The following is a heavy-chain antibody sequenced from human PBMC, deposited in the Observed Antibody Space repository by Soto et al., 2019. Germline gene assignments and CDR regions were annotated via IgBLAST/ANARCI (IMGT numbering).Heavy chain of an antibody. CDR3: ARHHFYCTGGSCYLQAYHYYGLDV. CDR1: GDSISSYY. V-gene: IGHV4-59*08. J-gene: IGHJ6*02. CDR2: IHYSGST. D-gene: IGHD2-15*01. Sequence: SEALSLTCTVSGDSISSYYWSWIRQPPGKGLEWIGYIHYSGSTYYNTSLESRVTISVDPSKNQFSLKLSSVTAADTAVYYCARHHFYCTGGSCYLQAYHYYGLDVWGQGTTVTVSS.